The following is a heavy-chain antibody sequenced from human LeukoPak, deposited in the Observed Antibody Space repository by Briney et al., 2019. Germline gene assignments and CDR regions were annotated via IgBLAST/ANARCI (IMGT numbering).Heavy chain of an antibody. CDR3: AELGITMIGGV. CDR2: ISSSGSTI. J-gene: IGHJ6*04. Sequence: GGSLRLSCAASGFTFSSYSMNWVRQAPGKGLEWVSYISSSGSTIYYADSVEGRFTISRDNAKNSLYLQMNSLRAEDTAVYYCAELGITMIGGVWGKGTTVTISS. V-gene: IGHV3-48*04. D-gene: IGHD3-10*02. CDR1: GFTFSSYS.